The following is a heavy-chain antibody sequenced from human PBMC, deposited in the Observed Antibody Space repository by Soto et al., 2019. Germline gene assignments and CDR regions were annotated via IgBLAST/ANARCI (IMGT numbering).Heavy chain of an antibody. D-gene: IGHD6-13*01. CDR1: GLTFSNYA. J-gene: IGHJ6*02. CDR2: ISGGGGSS. V-gene: IGHV3-23*01. Sequence: GGSLRLSCTASGLTFSNYAMSWVRQAPGKGLEFVSFISGGGGSSYSVDSVKGRFTVSRDNLKNTLSLQMNSLRVEDTAVYYCVELLSSWYGHNGLDVWGQGTTVTVSS. CDR3: VELLSSWYGHNGLDV.